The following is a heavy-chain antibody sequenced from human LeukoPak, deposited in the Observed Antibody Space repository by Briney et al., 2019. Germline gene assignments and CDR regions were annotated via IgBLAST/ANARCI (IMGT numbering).Heavy chain of an antibody. CDR1: GFTFDGYA. CDR2: ISWNSGSI. J-gene: IGHJ6*02. Sequence: PGRSLRLSCAASGFTFDGYAMHWVRQAPGKGLEWVSGISWNSGSIGYADSVKGRFTISRDNAKNSLYLQMNSLRAEDTALYYCAKDLSYGSGEYYGMDVWGQGTTVTVSS. V-gene: IGHV3-9*01. D-gene: IGHD3-10*01. CDR3: AKDLSYGSGEYYGMDV.